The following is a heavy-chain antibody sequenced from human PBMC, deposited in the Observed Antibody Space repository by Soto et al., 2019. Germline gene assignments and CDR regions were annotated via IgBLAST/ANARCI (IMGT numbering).Heavy chain of an antibody. Sequence: SETLSLTCTVSGGSVSSGSYYWSWIRQPPGKGLEWIGYIYYSGSTNYNPSLKSRVTISVDTSKNQFSLKLSSVTAADTAVYYCARDDGKQQLVNYFDYWGQGTLVTVSS. D-gene: IGHD6-13*01. CDR1: GGSVSSGSYY. V-gene: IGHV4-61*01. CDR2: IYYSGST. CDR3: ARDDGKQQLVNYFDY. J-gene: IGHJ4*02.